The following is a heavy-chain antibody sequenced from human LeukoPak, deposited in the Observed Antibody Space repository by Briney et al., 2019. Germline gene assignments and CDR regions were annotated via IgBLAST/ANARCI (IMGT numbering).Heavy chain of an antibody. V-gene: IGHV4-59*01. CDR1: GGSISRYY. J-gene: IGHJ4*02. D-gene: IGHD2-21*01. Sequence: SETLSLTCTVSGGSISRYYWSWIRQPPDKGLEWIGYIYYSGSTNYNPSLRSRVTMSVDTSKNQFSLRLSSVTAADTAVYYCASSQHSTWRYFDYWGQGTLVTVSS. CDR3: ASSQHSTWRYFDY. CDR2: IYYSGST.